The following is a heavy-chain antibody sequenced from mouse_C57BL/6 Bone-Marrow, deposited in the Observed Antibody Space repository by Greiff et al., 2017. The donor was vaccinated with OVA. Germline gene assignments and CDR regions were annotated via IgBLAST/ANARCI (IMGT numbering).Heavy chain of an antibody. CDR2: IDPSDSYT. CDR1: GYTFTSYW. D-gene: IGHD4-1*01. Sequence: QVQLQQPGAELVKPGASVKLSCKASGYTFTSYWLQWVKRRPGQGLEWIGEIDPSDSYTNYNQKFKGKATLTVDTSSSTAYMQLSSLTSEDSAVYYCARTVGLYWGQGTTLTVSS. J-gene: IGHJ2*01. V-gene: IGHV1-50*01. CDR3: ARTVGLY.